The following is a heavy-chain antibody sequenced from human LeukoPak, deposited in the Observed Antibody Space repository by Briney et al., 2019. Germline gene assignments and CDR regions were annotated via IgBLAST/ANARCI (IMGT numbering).Heavy chain of an antibody. D-gene: IGHD3-10*01. CDR1: GGSISSYY. J-gene: IGHJ4*02. V-gene: IGHV4-59*08. Sequence: PSETLSLTCTVSGGSISSYYWSWIRQPPGKGLEWIGYIYYSGSTNYNPSLKSRVTISVDTSKNQFSLKLSSVTAADTAVYYCARLATMVRGVDDDYWGQGTLVTASS. CDR3: ARLATMVRGVDDDY. CDR2: IYYSGST.